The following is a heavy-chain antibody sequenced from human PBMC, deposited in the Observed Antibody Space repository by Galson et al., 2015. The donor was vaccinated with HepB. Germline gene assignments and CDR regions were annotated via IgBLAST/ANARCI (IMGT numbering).Heavy chain of an antibody. CDR2: IYTGGDA. CDR3: ARGGKGDAWTTVLEYFQH. CDR1: GFTFSSYA. D-gene: IGHD4-17*01. J-gene: IGHJ1*01. Sequence: SLRLSCAASGFTFSSYAMHWVRQAPGKGLEWVSVIYTGGDAYYAASVEGRFTISRDNSKNTLYLQMDSLRDDDTAVYYCARGGKGDAWTTVLEYFQHWGQGTLVTVSS. V-gene: IGHV3-53*01.